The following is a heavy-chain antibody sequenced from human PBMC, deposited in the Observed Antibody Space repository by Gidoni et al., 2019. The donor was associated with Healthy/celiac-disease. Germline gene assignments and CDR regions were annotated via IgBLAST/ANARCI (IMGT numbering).Heavy chain of an antibody. J-gene: IGHJ5*02. Sequence: QVQLQESGPGLVKPSETLSLTCTVSGGSISSYYWSWIRQPPGKGLEWIGYIYYSGSTNYNPSLKSRVTISVDTSKNQFSLKLSSVTAADTAVYYCARAGYYYDSSGYYPNWFDPWGQGTLVTVSS. D-gene: IGHD3-22*01. CDR1: GGSISSYY. CDR3: ARAGYYYDSSGYYPNWFDP. CDR2: IYYSGST. V-gene: IGHV4-59*08.